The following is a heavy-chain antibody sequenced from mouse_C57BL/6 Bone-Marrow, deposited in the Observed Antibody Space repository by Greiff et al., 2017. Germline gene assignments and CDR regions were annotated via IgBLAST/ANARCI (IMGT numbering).Heavy chain of an antibody. CDR2: IRNKANNHAT. D-gene: IGHD1-1*01. Sequence: EVKLQESGGGLVQPGGSMKLPCAASGFTFSAAWMDWVRQSPEKGLEWVAEIRNKANNHATYYAESVKGRFTISRDDSKSSVYLQMNSLRAEDTGIYYCTAITTVEMDYAMDYWGQGTSVTVSS. V-gene: IGHV6-6*01. CDR3: TAITTVEMDYAMDY. J-gene: IGHJ4*01. CDR1: GFTFSAAW.